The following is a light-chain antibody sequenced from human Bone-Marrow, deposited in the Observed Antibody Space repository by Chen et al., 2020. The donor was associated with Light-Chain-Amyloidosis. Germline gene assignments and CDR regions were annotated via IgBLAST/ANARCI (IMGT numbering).Light chain of an antibody. CDR3: QQSYNFPYT. Sequence: DIQMTQSPSSLSASVRDRVTITCRASQSINDQLNWYQQKPGKAPKLLIYGASNLQSGVPSRIIGSGSGTDFTLTIRGLQPEDFSTYYCQQSYNFPYTFGQGTNVES. CDR1: QSINDQ. J-gene: IGKJ2*01. V-gene: IGKV1-39*01. CDR2: GAS.